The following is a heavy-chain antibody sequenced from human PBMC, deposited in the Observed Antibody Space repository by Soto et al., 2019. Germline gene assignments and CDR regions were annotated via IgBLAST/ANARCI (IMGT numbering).Heavy chain of an antibody. CDR1: GFTFSSYA. D-gene: IGHD2-21*01. CDR2: ISGSGGST. Sequence: GGSLRLSCAASGFTFSSYAMSWVRQAPGKGLEWVSAISGSGGSTYYADSVKGRFTNSRDNAKNTLYLQMNSLRAEDTAVYYCAHCGGGEPDYYYYYYMDVWGKGTTVTVSS. CDR3: AHCGGGEPDYYYYYYMDV. V-gene: IGHV3-23*01. J-gene: IGHJ6*03.